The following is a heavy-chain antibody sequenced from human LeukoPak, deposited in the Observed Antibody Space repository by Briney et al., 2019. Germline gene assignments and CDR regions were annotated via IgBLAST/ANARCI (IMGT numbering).Heavy chain of an antibody. J-gene: IGHJ4*02. D-gene: IGHD3-22*01. CDR1: GYLFTSYD. CDR2: ISAYNGNT. Sequence: ASVKVSCKASGYLFTSYDINWVRQATGQGLEWMGWISAYNGNTNYAQKLQGRVTMTTDTSTSTAYMELSRLRSDDTAVYYCAAENDSSGYYHQPFDYWGQGTLVTVSS. CDR3: AAENDSSGYYHQPFDY. V-gene: IGHV1-18*01.